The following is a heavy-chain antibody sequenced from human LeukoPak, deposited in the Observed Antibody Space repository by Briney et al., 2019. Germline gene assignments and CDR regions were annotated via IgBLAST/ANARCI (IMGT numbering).Heavy chain of an antibody. D-gene: IGHD1-26*01. CDR3: AREVGGIDRRIDY. CDR1: GGSTSSSSYY. Sequence: PSETLSLTCIVSGGSTSSSSYYWGWIRQSPGKGLEWIGSIYYSGSTHYNPSLKSRITISLDTSKNQFFLKLSSVTAADTAVYYCAREVGGIDRRIDYWGQGTLVTVSS. J-gene: IGHJ4*02. V-gene: IGHV4-39*07. CDR2: IYYSGST.